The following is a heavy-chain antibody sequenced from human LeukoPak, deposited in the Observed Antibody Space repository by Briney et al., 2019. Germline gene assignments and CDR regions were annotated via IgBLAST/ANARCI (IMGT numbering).Heavy chain of an antibody. CDR3: ARERPLDY. CDR2: ISNSGSDM. V-gene: IGHV3-48*01. Sequence: SGGSLRLSCAASGFTFSSYNMNRVRHAPGKGPEWVSFISNSGSDMYYRDSVKGRFTISRDNAKNSLYLQMDSLRAEDTAVYFCARERPLDYWGQGTLVTVSS. J-gene: IGHJ4*02. CDR1: GFTFSSYN.